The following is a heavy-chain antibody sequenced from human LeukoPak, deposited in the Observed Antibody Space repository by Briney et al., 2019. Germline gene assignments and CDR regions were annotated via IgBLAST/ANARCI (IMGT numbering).Heavy chain of an antibody. CDR2: IHYSGST. Sequence: SSETLSLTCTVSGGSISSSSYYWGWIRQPPGKGLEWLGSIHYSGSTNYNPSLKSRVTISVDTSKNQFSLKLSSVTAADTAVYYCARGYCSGGGCYSYYYYNYMDVWGKGTTVTVSS. D-gene: IGHD2-15*01. V-gene: IGHV4-39*07. J-gene: IGHJ6*03. CDR1: GGSISSSSYY. CDR3: ARGYCSGGGCYSYYYYNYMDV.